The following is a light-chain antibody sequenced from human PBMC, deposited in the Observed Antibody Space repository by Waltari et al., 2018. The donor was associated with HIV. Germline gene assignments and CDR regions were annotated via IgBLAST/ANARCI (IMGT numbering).Light chain of an antibody. Sequence: QSALTQPASVSGSPGQSITVSCTGPSTDIGAYDFVSWYQHTPGTAPKLVIYEVSNLPSGISYRFSGSKSGNTASLTISGLQTEDEADYYCSSFTTSNSLLFGGGTKVTVL. CDR1: STDIGAYDF. CDR2: EVS. CDR3: SSFTTSNSLL. J-gene: IGLJ2*01. V-gene: IGLV2-14*01.